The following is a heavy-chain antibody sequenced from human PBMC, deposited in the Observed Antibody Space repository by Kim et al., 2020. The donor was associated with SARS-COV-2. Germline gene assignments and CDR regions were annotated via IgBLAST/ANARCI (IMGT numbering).Heavy chain of an antibody. J-gene: IGHJ6*02. V-gene: IGHV1-69*04. CDR3: ARLAARSSGYYYYGMDV. CDR1: GGTFSSYA. CDR2: IIPILGIA. D-gene: IGHD6-6*01. Sequence: SVKVSCKASGGTFSSYAISWVRQAPGQGLEWMGRIIPILGIANYAQKFQGRVTITADKSTSTAYMELSSLRSEDTAVYYCARLAARSSGYYYYGMDVWGQGTTVTVSS.